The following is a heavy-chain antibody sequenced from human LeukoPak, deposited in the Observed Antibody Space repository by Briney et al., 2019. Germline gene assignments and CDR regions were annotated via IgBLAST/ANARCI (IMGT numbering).Heavy chain of an antibody. CDR3: ARDRRGGRTGYYDY. D-gene: IGHD3-9*01. CDR2: ISGSGGST. V-gene: IGHV3-23*01. J-gene: IGHJ4*02. CDR1: GFTFSSYG. Sequence: GGSLRVSCAASGFTFSSYGMSWGREAPGKGRGWVSAISGSGGSTYYADSVKGRFTISRDNAKNSLYLQMNSPRAEDTAVYYCARDRRGGRTGYYDYWGQGTLVTVSS.